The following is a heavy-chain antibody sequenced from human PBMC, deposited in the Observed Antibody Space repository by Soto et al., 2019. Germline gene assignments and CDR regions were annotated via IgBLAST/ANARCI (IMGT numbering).Heavy chain of an antibody. V-gene: IGHV3-21*01. D-gene: IGHD2-15*01. CDR2: ISSSSSYI. J-gene: IGHJ4*02. CDR1: GFTFSSYS. Sequence: EVQLVESGGGLVKPGGSLRLSCAASGFTFSSYSMNWVRQAPVKGLEWVSSISSSSSYIYYADSVKGRFTISRDNAKNSLYLQMNSLRAEDTAVYYCAREAGYCSGGSCYSFGYWGQGTLVTVSS. CDR3: AREAGYCSGGSCYSFGY.